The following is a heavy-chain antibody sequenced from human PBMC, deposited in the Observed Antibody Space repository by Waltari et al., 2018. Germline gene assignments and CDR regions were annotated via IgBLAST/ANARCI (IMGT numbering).Heavy chain of an antibody. J-gene: IGHJ5*02. CDR3: ARGIAAAGFDP. Sequence: QVQLQESGPGLVKPSQTLSLTCTVSGGSISSGSYYWSWIRQPAGKGLEWIGRIYTSGSTNYNPSLKSRVTISVDTSKNHFSLKLSSVTAADTAVYYCARGIAAAGFDPWGQGTLVTVSS. CDR2: IYTSGST. V-gene: IGHV4-61*02. D-gene: IGHD6-13*01. CDR1: GGSISSGSYY.